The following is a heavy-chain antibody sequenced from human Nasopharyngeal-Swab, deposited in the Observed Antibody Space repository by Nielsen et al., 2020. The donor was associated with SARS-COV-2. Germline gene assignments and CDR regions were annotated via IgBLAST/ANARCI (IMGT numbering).Heavy chain of an antibody. J-gene: IGHJ4*02. CDR3: AGSPTGDTAMPRPDY. Sequence: SETLSFTCAVYGGSFSGYYWSWIRQPPGKGLEWIGEINHSGSTNYNPSLKSRVTISVDTSKNQFSLKLSSVTAADTAVYYCAGSPTGDTAMPRPDYWGQGTLVTVSS. V-gene: IGHV4-34*01. CDR2: INHSGST. CDR1: GGSFSGYY. D-gene: IGHD5-18*01.